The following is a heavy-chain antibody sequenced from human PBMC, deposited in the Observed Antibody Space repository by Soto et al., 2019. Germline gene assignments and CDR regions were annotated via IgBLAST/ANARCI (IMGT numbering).Heavy chain of an antibody. V-gene: IGHV4-39*01. Sequence: PSETLSLTCTVSGGSISSSSYYWGWIRQPPGKGLEWIGSIYYSGSTYYNPSLKSRVTISVDTSKNQFSLKLGSVTAADTAVYYCARRGDYDFWSGYGAYYYYYGMDVWGQGTTVTVSS. J-gene: IGHJ6*02. D-gene: IGHD3-3*01. CDR2: IYYSGST. CDR1: GGSISSSSYY. CDR3: ARRGDYDFWSGYGAYYYYYGMDV.